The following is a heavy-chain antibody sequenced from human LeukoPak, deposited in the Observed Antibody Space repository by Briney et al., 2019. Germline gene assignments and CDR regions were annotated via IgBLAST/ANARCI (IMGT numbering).Heavy chain of an antibody. D-gene: IGHD3-16*02. CDR1: GYTLTELS. Sequence: ASVKVSCKVSGYTLTELSMHWVRQAPGKGLEWMGGFDPEDGETIYAQKFQGRVTMTEDTSTDTAYMELSSLRSEDTAVYYCARENLYVWGSYRDHNWFDPWGQGTLVTVSS. CDR3: ARENLYVWGSYRDHNWFDP. V-gene: IGHV1-24*01. J-gene: IGHJ5*02. CDR2: FDPEDGET.